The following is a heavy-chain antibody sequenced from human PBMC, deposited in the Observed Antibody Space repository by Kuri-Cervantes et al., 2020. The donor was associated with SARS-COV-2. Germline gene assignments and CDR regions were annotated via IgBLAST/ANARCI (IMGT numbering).Heavy chain of an antibody. CDR3: AKDVVSKKFSGWYYFDY. D-gene: IGHD6-19*01. CDR2: ISGSGTCT. J-gene: IGHJ4*02. CDR1: GFTFSNYA. V-gene: IGHV3-23*01. Sequence: GESLKISCTASGFTFSNYAMNWVRQAPGKGLEWGSTISGSGTCTCYADSVKGRFTISRDNSKNTLYLQMNSLRAEDTAVYYCAKDVVSKKFSGWYYFDYWGQGTLVTVSS.